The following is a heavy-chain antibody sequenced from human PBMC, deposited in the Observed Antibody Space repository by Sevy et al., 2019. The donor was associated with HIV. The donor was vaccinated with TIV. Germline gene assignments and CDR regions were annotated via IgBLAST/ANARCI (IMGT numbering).Heavy chain of an antibody. CDR2: ISYDGSNK. CDR3: ARMGQEGVVPVARSTYYYYGMDV. Sequence: GGSLRLSCAASGFTFSSYAMHWVRQAPGKGLEWVAVISYDGSNKYYADSVKGRFTISRDNSKNTLYLQMNSLRAEDTAVYYCARMGQEGVVPVARSTYYYYGMDVWGQGTTVTVSS. D-gene: IGHD2-2*01. J-gene: IGHJ6*02. CDR1: GFTFSSYA. V-gene: IGHV3-30-3*01.